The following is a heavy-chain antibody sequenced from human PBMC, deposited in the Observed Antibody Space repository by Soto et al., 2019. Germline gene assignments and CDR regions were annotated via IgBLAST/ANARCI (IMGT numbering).Heavy chain of an antibody. V-gene: IGHV1-2*04. CDR3: ASALGAGGTSAGHNYQGRRG. Sequence: ASVKVSCKASGYTFTGYYMHWVRQAPGQGLEWMGWINPNSGGTNYAQKFQGWVTMTRDTSISTAYMELSRLRSDDTAVYYFASALGAGGTSAGHNYQGRRGWGRGT. J-gene: IGHJ6*01. CDR2: INPNSGGT. CDR1: GYTFTGYY. D-gene: IGHD1-7*01.